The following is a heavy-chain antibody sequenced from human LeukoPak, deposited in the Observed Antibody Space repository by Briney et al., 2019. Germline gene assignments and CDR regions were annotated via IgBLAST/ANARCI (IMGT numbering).Heavy chain of an antibody. Sequence: PSETPFLTCTVSGGSLSSSSYYWGWIRQPPGKGLEWIGSIYYSGSTYYNPSLKSRVTISVDTSKNQFSLKLSSVTAADTAVYYCARGPPSGYYANYFDYWGQGTLVTVSS. CDR3: ARGPPSGYYANYFDY. V-gene: IGHV4-39*07. D-gene: IGHD3-22*01. CDR1: GGSLSSSSYY. J-gene: IGHJ4*02. CDR2: IYYSGST.